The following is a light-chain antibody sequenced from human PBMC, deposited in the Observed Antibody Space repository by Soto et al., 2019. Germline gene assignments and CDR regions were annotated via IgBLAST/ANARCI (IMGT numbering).Light chain of an antibody. CDR3: LQQKCYPFA. CDR1: QGIRND. V-gene: IGKV1-17*02. CDR2: AAS. Sequence: DIQMTQSPSSLSASVGDRVTITCRASQGIRNDLVWYQQKPGEAPKRLYYAASVLQTGVPSRFRGSGSGTEFTLTICNRQPEDFASYDCLQQKCYPFAVGPGTKVDFK. J-gene: IGKJ3*01.